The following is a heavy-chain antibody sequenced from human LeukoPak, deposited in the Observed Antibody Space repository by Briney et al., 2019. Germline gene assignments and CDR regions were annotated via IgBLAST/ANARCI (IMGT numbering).Heavy chain of an antibody. D-gene: IGHD3-3*01. V-gene: IGHV1-69*13. J-gene: IGHJ6*02. CDR3: ARSTIFGVVIISYYYYYGMDV. CDR2: IIPIFGTA. CDR1: GGTFSSYA. Sequence: GASVTVSCKASGGTFSSYAISWVRQAPGQGLEWMGGIIPIFGTANYAQKFQGRVTITADESTSTAYMELSSLRSEDTAVYYCARSTIFGVVIISYYYYYGMDVWGQGTTVTVSS.